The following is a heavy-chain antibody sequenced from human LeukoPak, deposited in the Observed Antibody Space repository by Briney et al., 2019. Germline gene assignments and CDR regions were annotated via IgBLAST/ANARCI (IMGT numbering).Heavy chain of an antibody. J-gene: IGHJ4*02. CDR2: ISNDGKT. Sequence: GGSLRLSXAASGFSVRRNYMMWVRQAPGKGLEWVSVISNDGKTNYADSVKGRFTISKDNSKNTVYLQMNNLRTEDTAVYYCARGLYDLWSGNFGYWGQGTLVSVSS. D-gene: IGHD3-3*01. V-gene: IGHV3-66*02. CDR3: ARGLYDLWSGNFGY. CDR1: GFSVRRNY.